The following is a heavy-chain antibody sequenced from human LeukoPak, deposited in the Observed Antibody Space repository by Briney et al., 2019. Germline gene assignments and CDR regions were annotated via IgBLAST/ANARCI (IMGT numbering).Heavy chain of an antibody. Sequence: PSETLSLTCTVSGGSISSYYWSWIRQPAGKGLEWIGRIYTSGSTYYNPSLMSRVTMSVDTSKNQFSLKLSSVTAADTAVYYCARHFPSRQIDYWGQGTLVTVSS. V-gene: IGHV4-4*07. CDR2: IYTSGST. CDR3: ARHFPSRQIDY. J-gene: IGHJ4*02. D-gene: IGHD3-3*02. CDR1: GGSISSYY.